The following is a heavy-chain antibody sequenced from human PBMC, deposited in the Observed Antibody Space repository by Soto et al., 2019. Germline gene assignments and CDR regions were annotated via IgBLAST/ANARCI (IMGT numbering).Heavy chain of an antibody. Sequence: SESLSLTCSVSGDSISTVDYFWAWIRQPPGQALEYIGYIYKSATTYYNPSFESRVAISLDTTKSQFSLNVTSVTAADTAVYFCARGRFCLTGRCFPNWFDSWGQGTLVTVSS. J-gene: IGHJ5*01. CDR2: IYKSATT. CDR3: ARGRFCLTGRCFPNWFDS. D-gene: IGHD7-27*01. V-gene: IGHV4-30-4*01. CDR1: GDSISTVDYF.